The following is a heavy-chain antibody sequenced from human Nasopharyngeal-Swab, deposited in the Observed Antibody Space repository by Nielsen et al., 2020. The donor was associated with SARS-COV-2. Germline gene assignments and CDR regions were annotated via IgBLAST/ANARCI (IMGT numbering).Heavy chain of an antibody. Sequence: SLKISCAASGFTFDDYAMHWVRQAPGKGLEWVSGISWNSGSIGYADSVKGRFTISRDNAKNSLYLQMNSLRAGDTALYYCAKAYCSSTSCYHYFDYWGQGTLVTVSS. CDR1: GFTFDDYA. CDR2: ISWNSGSI. J-gene: IGHJ4*02. CDR3: AKAYCSSTSCYHYFDY. D-gene: IGHD2-2*01. V-gene: IGHV3-9*01.